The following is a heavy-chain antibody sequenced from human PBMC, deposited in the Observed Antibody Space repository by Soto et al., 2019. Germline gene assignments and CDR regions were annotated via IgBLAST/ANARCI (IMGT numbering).Heavy chain of an antibody. CDR3: ARLPHPGIAVAGTVY. CDR2: IKQDGSDE. D-gene: IGHD6-19*01. Sequence: EVLLVESGGGLVQPGGSLRLSCAASGFTFITYWMSWVRQAPGKGLEWVANIKQDGSDEFDVESVKGGFTSSRDNGKKSLSLQMNSLRAEDTAVYFCARLPHPGIAVAGTVYWGQGTLVTVSS. CDR1: GFTFITYW. V-gene: IGHV3-7*02. J-gene: IGHJ4*02.